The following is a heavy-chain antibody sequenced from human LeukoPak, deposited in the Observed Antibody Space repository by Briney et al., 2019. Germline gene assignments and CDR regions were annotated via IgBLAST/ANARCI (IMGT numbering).Heavy chain of an antibody. CDR1: GYTLTELS. J-gene: IGHJ4*02. CDR3: ATEEVGATAIDY. CDR2: FDPEDGET. D-gene: IGHD1-26*01. Sequence: ASVTVSCKFSGYTLTELSMHWVRQAPGKGREWMGGFDPEDGETIYAQKFKGKVTMTEDTSTDTDYMELSSLRFENTALYYCATEEVGATAIDYWGQGTLVTVSS. V-gene: IGHV1-24*01.